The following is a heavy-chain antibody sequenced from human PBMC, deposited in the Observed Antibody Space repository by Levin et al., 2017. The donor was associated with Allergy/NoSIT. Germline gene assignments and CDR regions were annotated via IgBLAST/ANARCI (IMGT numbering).Heavy chain of an antibody. CDR3: ARDRDSGYDLGADAFDI. J-gene: IGHJ3*02. CDR1: GFTFSSYS. V-gene: IGHV3-48*01. CDR2: ISSSSSTI. D-gene: IGHD5-12*01. Sequence: PGESLKISCAASGFTFSSYSMNWVRQAPGKGLEWVSYISSSSSTIYYADSVKGRFTISRDNAKNSLYLQMNSLRAEDTAVYYCARDRDSGYDLGADAFDIWGQGTMVTVSS.